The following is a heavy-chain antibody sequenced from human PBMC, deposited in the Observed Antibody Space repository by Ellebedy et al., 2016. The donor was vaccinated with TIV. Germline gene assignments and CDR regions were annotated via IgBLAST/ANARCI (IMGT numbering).Heavy chain of an antibody. J-gene: IGHJ6*02. V-gene: IGHV3-23*01. CDR3: ARVSVTGMVIHYYGMDV. D-gene: IGHD5-18*01. CDR2: ISGSGGST. Sequence: PGGSLRLSCAASGFTFSSYAMSRVRQAPGKGLEWVSAISGSGGSTYYADSVKGRFTISRDNAKNSLYLQMNSLRAEDTAVYYCARVSVTGMVIHYYGMDVWGQGTTVTVSS. CDR1: GFTFSSYA.